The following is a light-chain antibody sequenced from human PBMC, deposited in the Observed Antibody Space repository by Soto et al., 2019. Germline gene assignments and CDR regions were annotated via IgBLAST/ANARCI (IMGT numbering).Light chain of an antibody. Sequence: EIVMTQSPATLSLSPGERATPSCRASESVSNNLAWYQQKAGQAPRLLIYGASTRATGIPARFSGSGSGTEFTLTISSLQSEDFAVYYCQQYSIWRTFGQGTKVDIK. V-gene: IGKV3-15*01. CDR1: ESVSNN. CDR2: GAS. J-gene: IGKJ1*01. CDR3: QQYSIWRT.